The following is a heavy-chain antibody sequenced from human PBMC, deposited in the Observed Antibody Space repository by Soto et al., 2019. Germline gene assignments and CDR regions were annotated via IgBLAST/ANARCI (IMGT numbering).Heavy chain of an antibody. CDR2: INAGNGNT. D-gene: IGHD6-19*01. Sequence: QVQLVQSGAEEKKPGASVKVSCKASGYTFSGYAMHWVRQAPGQRLEWMGWINAGNGNTKYSQKLQGRVTITRDTSASKAYMELSSLRSEDTAVYYCARAVAVPADFDYWGQGTLVTVSS. J-gene: IGHJ4*02. CDR1: GYTFSGYA. V-gene: IGHV1-3*05. CDR3: ARAVAVPADFDY.